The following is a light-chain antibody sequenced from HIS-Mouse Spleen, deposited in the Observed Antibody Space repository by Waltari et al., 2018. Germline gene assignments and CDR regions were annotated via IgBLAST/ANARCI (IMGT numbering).Light chain of an antibody. CDR3: YSTDSSGNHRV. Sequence: SYELTQPPSVSVSPGQTARITRPGDALPKQSAYWYQQKSGQAPGLVIYEDSKRPSGIPERFSGSSSGTMATLTISGAQVEDEADYYCYSTDSSGNHRVFGGGTKLTVL. CDR2: EDS. J-gene: IGLJ2*01. V-gene: IGLV3-10*01. CDR1: ALPKQS.